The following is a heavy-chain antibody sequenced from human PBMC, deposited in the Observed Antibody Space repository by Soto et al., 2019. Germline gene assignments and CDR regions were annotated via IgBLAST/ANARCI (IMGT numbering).Heavy chain of an antibody. CDR2: IYYSGST. CDR3: ARDSGSYDWADAFDI. Sequence: PSETLSLTCTVSGGSVSSGSYYWSWIRQPPGKGLEWIGYIYYSGSTNYNPSLKSRVTISVDTSKNQFSLKLSSVTAADTAVYYCARDSGSYDWADAFDIWGQGTMVTV. J-gene: IGHJ3*02. V-gene: IGHV4-61*01. D-gene: IGHD1-26*01. CDR1: GGSVSSGSYY.